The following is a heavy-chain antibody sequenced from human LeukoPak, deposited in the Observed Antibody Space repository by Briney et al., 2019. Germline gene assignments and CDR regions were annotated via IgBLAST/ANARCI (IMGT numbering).Heavy chain of an antibody. CDR3: ATTGGNSGY. Sequence: GRSLRLSCAGSGFIFNNYAMHWVRQAPGKGLEWVSGISWNSGSIGYADSVKGRFTISRDNAKNSLYLQMNSLRAEDTALYYCATTGGNSGYWGQGTLVTVSS. CDR2: ISWNSGSI. J-gene: IGHJ4*02. CDR1: GFIFNNYA. D-gene: IGHD4-23*01. V-gene: IGHV3-9*01.